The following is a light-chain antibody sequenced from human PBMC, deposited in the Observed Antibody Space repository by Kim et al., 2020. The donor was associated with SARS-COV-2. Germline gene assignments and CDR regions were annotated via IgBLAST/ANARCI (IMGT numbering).Light chain of an antibody. J-gene: IGKJ4*01. V-gene: IGKV4-1*01. Sequence: DIVMTQSPDSLAAALGERATINCKSSQSVFYSSNNKNYLAWYQQKPGQPPKLLIYWASTRESGVPDRFSGSGSETDFTLTISSLQAEDVAVYHCQQYFGPLLTFGGGTKVDIK. CDR1: QSVFYSSNNKNY. CDR3: QQYFGPLLT. CDR2: WAS.